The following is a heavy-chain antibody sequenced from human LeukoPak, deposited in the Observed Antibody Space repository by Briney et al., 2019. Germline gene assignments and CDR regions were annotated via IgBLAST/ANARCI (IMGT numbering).Heavy chain of an antibody. J-gene: IGHJ3*02. V-gene: IGHV3-7*03. Sequence: GRSLRLSCAASGFTLSSYWMSWVRQAPGKGLEWVANIKEDGSEKYYVDSVKGRFTISRDNAQNSVYLHMNSLTAEDTALYYCARDWVAGVPFDAFDIWGQGTMVSVSS. CDR3: ARDWVAGVPFDAFDI. CDR2: IKEDGSEK. CDR1: GFTLSSYW. D-gene: IGHD3-10*01.